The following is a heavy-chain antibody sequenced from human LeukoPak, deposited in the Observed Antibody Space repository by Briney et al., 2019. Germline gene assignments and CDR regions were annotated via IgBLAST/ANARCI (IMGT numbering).Heavy chain of an antibody. D-gene: IGHD3-3*01. CDR3: ARDDLWSGYYLCAY. CDR1: GFTFKSYE. V-gene: IGHV3-48*03. J-gene: IGHJ4*02. Sequence: GGSLRLSCAASGFTFKSYEMNWVRQAPGKGLEWVSYISTSGDTIYYADSVKGRFTISRDNPKNSLYLQMNRLRAEYTAVYYCARDDLWSGYYLCAYWGQGTLVTVSS. CDR2: ISTSGDTI.